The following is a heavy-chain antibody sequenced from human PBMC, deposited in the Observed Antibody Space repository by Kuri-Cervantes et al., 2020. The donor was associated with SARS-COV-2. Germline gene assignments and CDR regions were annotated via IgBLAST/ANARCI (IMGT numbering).Heavy chain of an antibody. CDR3: ARGMVRGLIQSYYYGMDV. D-gene: IGHD3-10*01. Sequence: ASVKVFCKASGYTFTGYYMHWVRQAPGQGLEWMGWINPNSGGTSYAQKFQGWVTMTRDTSSTGYMELSRLRSDDTAVYYCARGMVRGLIQSYYYGMDVWGQGTTVTVSS. CDR2: INPNSGGT. J-gene: IGHJ6*02. V-gene: IGHV1-2*04. CDR1: GYTFTGYY.